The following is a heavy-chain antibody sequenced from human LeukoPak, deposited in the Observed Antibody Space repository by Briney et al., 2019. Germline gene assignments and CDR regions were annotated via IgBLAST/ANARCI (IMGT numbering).Heavy chain of an antibody. D-gene: IGHD4-23*01. J-gene: IGHJ2*01. CDR1: GGSISSGDYY. CDR2: IYYSGST. Sequence: PSETLSLTCTVSGGSISSGDYYWSWIRQPPGKGLEWIGYIYYSGSTYYNPSLKSRVSISVDTSKNQFSLKLSSVTAADTAVYYCARDDRDYGGKSRAYWYFDLWGRGTLVTVSS. CDR3: ARDDRDYGGKSRAYWYFDL. V-gene: IGHV4-30-4*01.